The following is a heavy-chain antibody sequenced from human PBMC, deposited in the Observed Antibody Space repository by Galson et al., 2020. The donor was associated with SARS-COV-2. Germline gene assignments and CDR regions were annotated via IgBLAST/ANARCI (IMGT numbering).Heavy chain of an antibody. Sequence: GESLTISSAASGFTFSNPWMSWVRQAPRKVLEWVGRITSKPDGRTTDYAAPVKGRFTISRYDSKNTLYLQMNSLKTEETAVYYCTTDPKWELLGVDYWGQGTLVTVAS. D-gene: IGHD1-26*01. CDR1: GFTFSNPW. CDR2: ITSKPDGRTT. CDR3: TTDPKWELLGVDY. V-gene: IGHV3-15*01. J-gene: IGHJ4*02.